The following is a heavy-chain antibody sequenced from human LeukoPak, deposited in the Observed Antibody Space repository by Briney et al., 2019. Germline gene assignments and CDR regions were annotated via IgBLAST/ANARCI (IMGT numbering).Heavy chain of an antibody. CDR1: GGTFSSYA. J-gene: IGHJ4*02. Sequence: SVKVSCKASGGTFSSYAISWVRQAPGQGLEWMGGITPIFGTANYAQKFQGRVTITADESTSTAYMELSSLRSEDTAVYYCARVPPPRWTMIWRPYFDYWGQGTLVTVSS. CDR3: ARVPPPRWTMIWRPYFDY. CDR2: ITPIFGTA. D-gene: IGHD3-22*01. V-gene: IGHV1-69*13.